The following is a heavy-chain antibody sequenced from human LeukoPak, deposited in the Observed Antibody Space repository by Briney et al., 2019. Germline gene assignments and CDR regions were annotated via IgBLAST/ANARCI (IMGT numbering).Heavy chain of an antibody. CDR3: ARGNPGDYYYYYGMDV. D-gene: IGHD3-10*01. V-gene: IGHV1-8*01. CDR1: GYTFTSYD. CDR2: MNPNSGNT. J-gene: IGHJ6*02. Sequence: AASVKVSCKASGYTFTSYDINWVRQATGQGLEWMGWMNPNSGNTGYAQKFQGRVTMTRNTSISTAYMELSSLRSEDTAVYYCARGNPGDYYYYYGMDVWGQGTLVTVSS.